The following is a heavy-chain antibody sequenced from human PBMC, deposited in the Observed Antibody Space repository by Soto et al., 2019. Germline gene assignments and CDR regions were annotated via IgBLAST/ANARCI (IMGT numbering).Heavy chain of an antibody. CDR3: TTEIGYSNVVVPPFYCGRVF. V-gene: IGHV3-15*07. Sequence: EVQLVESGGGLVQPGGSLRLSCAASGFTFSNAWMNWVRQAPGKGLEWVGRIKSKTDGGTTDYGAPVKGRFTISRVDAKNTLFRQVSGLKSEDTAVYYCTTEIGYSNVVVPPFYCGRVFWGQGTTVTVSS. J-gene: IGHJ6*02. CDR1: GFTFSNAW. CDR2: IKSKTDGGTT. D-gene: IGHD4-4*01.